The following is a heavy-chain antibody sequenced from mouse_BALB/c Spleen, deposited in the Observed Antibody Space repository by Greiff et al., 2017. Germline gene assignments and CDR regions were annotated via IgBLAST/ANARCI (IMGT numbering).Heavy chain of an antibody. CDR1: GYTFTDYA. Sequence: VQLHQSGAELVRPGVSVKISCKGSGYTFTDYAMHWVKQSHAKSLEWIGVISTYYGDASYNQKFKGKATMTVDKSSSTAYMELARLTSEDSAIYYCARSSYDYDSWFAYWGQGTLVTVSA. D-gene: IGHD2-4*01. V-gene: IGHV1S137*01. CDR2: ISTYYGDA. CDR3: ARSSYDYDSWFAY. J-gene: IGHJ3*01.